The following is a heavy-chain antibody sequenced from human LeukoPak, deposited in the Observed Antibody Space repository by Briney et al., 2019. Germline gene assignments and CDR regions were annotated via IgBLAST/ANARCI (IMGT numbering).Heavy chain of an antibody. Sequence: PSETLSLTCAVSGYSISSGYHWGWIRQPPGKGLEWIGNIYHSGSTYYNPSLKSRVTISVDTSKNQFSLKLSSVTAADTAVSYCARGIVVVAAAMGSLLESYYYYYMDVWGKGTTVTVSS. J-gene: IGHJ6*03. CDR1: GYSISSGYH. CDR3: ARGIVVVAAAMGSLLESYYYYYMDV. D-gene: IGHD2-2*01. V-gene: IGHV4-38-2*01. CDR2: IYHSGST.